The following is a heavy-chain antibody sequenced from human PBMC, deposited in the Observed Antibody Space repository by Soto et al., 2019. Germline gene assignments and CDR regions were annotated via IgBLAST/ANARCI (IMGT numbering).Heavy chain of an antibody. V-gene: IGHV4-39*07. CDR2: IYYTGST. CDR1: GGSISSNNYY. Sequence: SETLSLTCTVSGGSISSNNYYWGWIRQPPGKGLEWVGSIYYTGSTYYNSSLKSTISVDTSKNQFSLKLSSVTAADTAVYYCARADCSGGSCHEMDVWGQGTTVTVSS. J-gene: IGHJ6*02. D-gene: IGHD2-15*01. CDR3: ARADCSGGSCHEMDV.